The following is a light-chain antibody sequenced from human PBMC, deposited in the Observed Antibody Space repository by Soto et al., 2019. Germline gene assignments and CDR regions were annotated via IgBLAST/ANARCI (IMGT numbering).Light chain of an antibody. Sequence: DVVMTQSPLSLPVTLGQPASISCRSSQSLVYSDGNTYLNWFQQRPGQSPRRLIYKVSNRESGVPEGMISSGSGADFTMKISRVEAEDVWVYYCMQGTHWPPGHTFGQGTKVEIK. J-gene: IGKJ2*01. CDR1: QSLVYSDGNTY. CDR3: MQGTHWPPGHT. CDR2: KVS. V-gene: IGKV2-30*01.